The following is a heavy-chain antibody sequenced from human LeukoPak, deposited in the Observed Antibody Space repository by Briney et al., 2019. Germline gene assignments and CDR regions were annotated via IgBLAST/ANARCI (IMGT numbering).Heavy chain of an antibody. J-gene: IGHJ4*02. V-gene: IGHV1-69*05. D-gene: IGHD6-13*01. CDR2: IIPIFGTA. CDR3: ARDNIAAAAEY. Sequence: SVKVSCKASGGTFISYAISWVRQAPGQGLEWMGRIIPIFGTANYAQKFQGRVTITTDESTSTAYMELSSLRSEDTAVYYCARDNIAAAAEYWGRGTLVTVSS. CDR1: GGTFISYA.